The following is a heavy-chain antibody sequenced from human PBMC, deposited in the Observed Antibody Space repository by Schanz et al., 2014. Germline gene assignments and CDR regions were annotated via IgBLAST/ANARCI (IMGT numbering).Heavy chain of an antibody. D-gene: IGHD3-10*01. V-gene: IGHV3-23*01. CDR2: LSEGGGGT. J-gene: IGHJ3*02. CDR3: AKGRFGELSAFDI. CDR1: GFTFSSYA. Sequence: EVQLLESGGGLVQPGGSLRLSCAASGFTFSSYAMSWVRQAPGKGLEWVSALSEGGGGTHYADSVRGRFTISRDNSKNTVHLQMNSLRAEDTAVYFCAKGRFGELSAFDIWGQGTMVTVSS.